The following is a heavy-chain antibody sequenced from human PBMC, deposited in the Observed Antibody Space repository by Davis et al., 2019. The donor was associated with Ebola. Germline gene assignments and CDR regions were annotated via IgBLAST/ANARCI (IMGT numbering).Heavy chain of an antibody. CDR2: INAGNGNT. V-gene: IGHV1-3*01. Sequence: AASVKVSCKASGYTFTSYGMHWVRQAPGQRLEWMGWINAGNGNTKYSQKFQGRVTITRDTSASTAYMELSRLRSDDTAVYYCARGDPIQLFESYYYYGMDVWGQGTTVTVSS. CDR3: ARGDPIQLFESYYYYGMDV. J-gene: IGHJ6*02. CDR1: GYTFTSYG. D-gene: IGHD5-18*01.